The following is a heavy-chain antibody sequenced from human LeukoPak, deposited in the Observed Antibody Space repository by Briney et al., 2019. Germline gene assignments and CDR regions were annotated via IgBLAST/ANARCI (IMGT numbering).Heavy chain of an antibody. CDR2: IGGSGGST. D-gene: IGHD2-15*01. V-gene: IGHV3-23*01. Sequence: GGSLRLSCAASGFTFSSYAMSWVRQAPGKGLEWVSAIGGSGGSTYYADSVKGRFTISRDNSKNTLYLQMNSLRAEDTAVYYCAKDDPPYCSGGSCYSYWGQGTLVTVSS. CDR3: AKDDPPYCSGGSCYSY. J-gene: IGHJ4*02. CDR1: GFTFSSYA.